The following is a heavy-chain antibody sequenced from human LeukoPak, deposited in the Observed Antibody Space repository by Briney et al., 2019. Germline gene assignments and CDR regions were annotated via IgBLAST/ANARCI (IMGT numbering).Heavy chain of an antibody. CDR3: ARGLTGYYDSSGYHSPYYFDY. Sequence: SETLSLTRAVYGGSFSGYYWSWIRQPPGKGLEWIGEINHSGSTNYNPSLKSRVTISVDTSKNQFSLKLSSVTAADTAVYYCARGLTGYYDSSGYHSPYYFDYWGQGTLVTVSS. J-gene: IGHJ4*02. CDR1: GGSFSGYY. V-gene: IGHV4-34*01. D-gene: IGHD3-22*01. CDR2: INHSGST.